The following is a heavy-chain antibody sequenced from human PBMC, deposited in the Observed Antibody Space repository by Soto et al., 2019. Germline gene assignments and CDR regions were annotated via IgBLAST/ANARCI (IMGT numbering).Heavy chain of an antibody. D-gene: IGHD2-15*01. J-gene: IGHJ3*02. V-gene: IGHV5-51*01. CDR3: AGQLGYCSGCFDI. CDR1: GYSFTRYW. Sequence: GVLLTLPIRCSGYSFTRYWIARVRPKPGKGLEWMGIIYPGDSDTRYSPSFQGQVTISADKSISTAYLQWSSLKASDTAMYYCAGQLGYCSGCFDIWGQGTMVTVSS. CDR2: IYPGDSDT.